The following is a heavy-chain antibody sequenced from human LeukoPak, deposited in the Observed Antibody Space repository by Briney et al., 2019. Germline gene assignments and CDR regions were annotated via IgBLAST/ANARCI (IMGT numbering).Heavy chain of an antibody. D-gene: IGHD1-7*01. V-gene: IGHV3-13*01. CDR2: IGTAGDT. CDR1: GFTFSSYD. Sequence: GGSLRLSCAASGFTFSSYDMHWVRQATGKGLEWVSAIGTAGDTYYPGSVKGRFTISRDNAKNSLYLQMNSLRAEDTAVYYCARDELSYYYYYMDVWGKGTTVTVSS. J-gene: IGHJ6*03. CDR3: ARDELSYYYYYMDV.